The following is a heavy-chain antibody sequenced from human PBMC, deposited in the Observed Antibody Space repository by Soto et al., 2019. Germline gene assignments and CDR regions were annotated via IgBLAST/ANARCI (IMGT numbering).Heavy chain of an antibody. CDR3: ARGLPSDFFFDY. CDR1: RYSFTGYY. CDR2: INPNSGGT. J-gene: IGHJ4*02. V-gene: IGHV1-2*04. Sequence: ASVKVSCKASRYSFTGYYIHWVRQAPGQGLEWMGWINPNSGGTNYAQKFQGWVTMTRDTSISTAYMEVSRLRSDDTAVYYCARGLPSDFFFDYWGQGTLVTVSS. D-gene: IGHD3-3*01.